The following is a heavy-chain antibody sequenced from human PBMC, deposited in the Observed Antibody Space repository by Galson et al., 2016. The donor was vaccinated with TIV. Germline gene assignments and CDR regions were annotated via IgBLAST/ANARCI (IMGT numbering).Heavy chain of an antibody. J-gene: IGHJ4*02. V-gene: IGHV1-2*02. CDR1: GYIFINYY. Sequence: SVKVFCKASGYIFINYYIHWVRQAPGQGLEWLGWFNPDSGATQHAQKFQGRVTMTRDTSISTAYMELRRLISDDTAVYYCARVNWARAFDYWGQGALVTVSS. D-gene: IGHD7-27*01. CDR3: ARVNWARAFDY. CDR2: FNPDSGAT.